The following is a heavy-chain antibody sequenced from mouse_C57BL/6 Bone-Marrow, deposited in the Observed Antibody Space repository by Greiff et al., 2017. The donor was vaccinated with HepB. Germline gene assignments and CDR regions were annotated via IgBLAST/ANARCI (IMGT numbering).Heavy chain of an antibody. CDR2: INPNNGGT. CDR3: ARLTGTGGFAY. V-gene: IGHV1-26*01. CDR1: GYTFTDYY. D-gene: IGHD4-1*01. J-gene: IGHJ3*01. Sequence: VQLQQSGPELVKPGASVKISCKASGYTFTDYYMNWVKQSHGKSLEWIGDINPNNGGTSYNQKFKGKATLTVDKSSSTAYMELRSLTSEDSAVYYCARLTGTGGFAYWGQGTLVTVSA.